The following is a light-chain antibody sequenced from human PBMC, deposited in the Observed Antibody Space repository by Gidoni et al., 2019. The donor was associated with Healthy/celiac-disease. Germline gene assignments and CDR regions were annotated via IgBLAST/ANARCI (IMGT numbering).Light chain of an antibody. Sequence: DIQMTQSPSTLSASVGDRVTITCRASQSIRSWLAWYQQKPGKAPKLLIYDASSLESGVPSRFSGSGSGTEFTLTISSLQPDDFATYYCQQYNSYSPRDTFGQGTKLEIK. V-gene: IGKV1-5*01. CDR2: DAS. J-gene: IGKJ2*01. CDR3: QQYNSYSPRDT. CDR1: QSIRSW.